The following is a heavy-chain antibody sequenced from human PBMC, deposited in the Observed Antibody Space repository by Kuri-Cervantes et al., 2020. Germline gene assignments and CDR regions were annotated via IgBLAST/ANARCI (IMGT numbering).Heavy chain of an antibody. CDR3: ARDTLRSGLDY. CDR2: VHYSRNT. Sequence: SETLSLTCTVSGGPITGGTHYWSWIRQPPGKGLEWIGYVHYSRNTNYNPSLKNRVIISMDTSKNQFSLKLSSVTAADTAVYYCARDTLRSGLDYWGQGTLVTVSS. J-gene: IGHJ4*02. CDR1: GGPITGGTHY. V-gene: IGHV4-61*01. D-gene: IGHD4-17*01.